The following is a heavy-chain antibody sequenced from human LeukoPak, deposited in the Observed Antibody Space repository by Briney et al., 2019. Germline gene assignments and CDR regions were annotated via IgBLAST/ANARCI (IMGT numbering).Heavy chain of an antibody. J-gene: IGHJ4*02. V-gene: IGHV3-23*01. CDR1: GFTFSTSA. CDR3: ARKTPGTHPFDS. CDR2: SGIAGDT. D-gene: IGHD6-13*01. Sequence: GGSLGLSCAASGFTFSTSAMNWVRQAPGTGLEWVSSSGIAGDTYYADSVKGRFSTSRDNSKNMLYLQMTSLRAEDTAVYYCARKTPGTHPFDSWGQGTLVTVSP.